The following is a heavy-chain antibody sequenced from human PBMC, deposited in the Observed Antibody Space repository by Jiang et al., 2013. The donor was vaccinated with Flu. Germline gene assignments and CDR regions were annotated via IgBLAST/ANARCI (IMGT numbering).Heavy chain of an antibody. CDR1: GGSISSSGYY. V-gene: IGHV4-39*07. CDR2: IYYSGTT. D-gene: IGHD1-7*01. J-gene: IGHJ4*02. CDR3: ARRGTGTSRYFDY. Sequence: GLVKSSETLSLTCTVSGGSISSSGYYWGWIRQPPGKGLEWIGTIYYSGTTYYNPSLKSRVTMSVDTSKNQFSLNLASVTAADTAVYYCARRGTGTSRYFDYWGQGSLVTVSS.